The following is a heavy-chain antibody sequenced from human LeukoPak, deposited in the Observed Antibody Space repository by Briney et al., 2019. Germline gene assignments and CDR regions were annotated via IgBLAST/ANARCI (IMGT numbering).Heavy chain of an antibody. CDR3: AYGSGYYYYYYMDV. CDR1: GGTFSSYA. CDR2: IIPIFGAA. J-gene: IGHJ6*03. V-gene: IGHV1-69*05. D-gene: IGHD3-10*01. Sequence: SVKVSCKASGGTFSSYAISWVRQAPGQGLEWMGGIIPIFGAANYAQKFQGRVTITTDESTSTAYMELSSLRSEDTAVYYCAYGSGYYYYYYMDVWGKGTTVTVSS.